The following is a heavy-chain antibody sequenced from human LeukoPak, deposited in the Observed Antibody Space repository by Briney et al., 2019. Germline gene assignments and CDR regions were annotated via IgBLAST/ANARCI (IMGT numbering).Heavy chain of an antibody. CDR2: IYYSGST. CDR1: GGSISSSSYY. D-gene: IGHD6-19*01. J-gene: IGHJ4*02. V-gene: IGHV4-39*07. Sequence: NPSETLSLTCTVSGGSISSSSYYWGWIRQPPGKGLEWIGSIYYSGSTYYNPSLKSRVTISVDTSKNQFSLKLSSVTAADTAVYYCARDSSSSGWTIDYWGQGTLVTVSS. CDR3: ARDSSSSGWTIDY.